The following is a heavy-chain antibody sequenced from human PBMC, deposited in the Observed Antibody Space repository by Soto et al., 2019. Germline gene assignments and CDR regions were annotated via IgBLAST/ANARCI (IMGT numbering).Heavy chain of an antibody. D-gene: IGHD4-17*01. CDR2: IYYSGST. J-gene: IGHJ4*02. V-gene: IGHV4-61*01. CDR3: ARVPLSTVVINF. CDR1: GSCDRSSTNY. Sequence: SETRSLTCTPSGSCDRSSTNYSRWIRQPPGKGLEWIGYIYYSGSTSYNPSLKSRVTISVDTSRNRFSLKLSSVTAADTAVDYCARVPLSTVVINFWGQGTLVTVSS.